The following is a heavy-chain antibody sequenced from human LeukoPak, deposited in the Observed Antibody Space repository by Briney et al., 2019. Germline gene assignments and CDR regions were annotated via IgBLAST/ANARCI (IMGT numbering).Heavy chain of an antibody. V-gene: IGHV4-59*08. Sequence: SETLSLTCTVSGGSISSYYWSWIRQPPGKGLEWIGYIYYSGSTNYNPSLKSRVTISVDTSKSQFSLKLSSVTAADTAVYYCARGREGKKYNYDYWGQGTLVTVSS. CDR2: IYYSGST. CDR3: ARGREGKKYNYDY. CDR1: GGSISSYY. D-gene: IGHD5-18*01. J-gene: IGHJ4*02.